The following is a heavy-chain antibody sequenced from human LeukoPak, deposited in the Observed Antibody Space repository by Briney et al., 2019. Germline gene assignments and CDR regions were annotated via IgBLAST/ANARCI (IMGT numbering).Heavy chain of an antibody. CDR2: IWYDGGYK. Sequence: GTSLRLSCAASGFTFSNYGMHWVRQAPGKGLEWVAGIWYDGGYKYYADSVKGRFTISRDNSKNTLFLQIDSLRAEDTAVYYCARNYYDSSGYQEATFWGQGTLVTVSS. D-gene: IGHD3-22*01. CDR1: GFTFSNYG. CDR3: ARNYYDSSGYQEATF. J-gene: IGHJ4*02. V-gene: IGHV3-33*01.